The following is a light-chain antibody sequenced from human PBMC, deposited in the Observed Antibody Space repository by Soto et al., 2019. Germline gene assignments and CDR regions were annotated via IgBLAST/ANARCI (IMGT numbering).Light chain of an antibody. CDR3: QQGYSTSYT. CDR2: LAS. CDR1: QTITTF. Sequence: DIQLTQSPSSLSASVGGRVTISCRASQTITTFLNWYRQKPGQAPKLLIYLASRLQSGVPSRFSGSGSGTDCTLTISSLQPEEFATYHCQQGYSTSYTFGPGTTVHI. J-gene: IGKJ3*01. V-gene: IGKV1-39*01.